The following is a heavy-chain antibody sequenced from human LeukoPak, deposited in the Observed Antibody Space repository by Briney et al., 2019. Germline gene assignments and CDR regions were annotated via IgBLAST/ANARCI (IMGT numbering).Heavy chain of an antibody. V-gene: IGHV3-21*01. D-gene: IGHD1-26*01. CDR3: AREGGGGSYYYYMDA. J-gene: IGHJ6*03. Sequence: GGSLRLSCAASGFTFSSDSMTWVRQAPGKGLEWVSSISSRSGYIYYADSVQGRFTISRDNAKSSLSLQMTSMRAEDTAVYYCAREGGGGSYYYYMDAWGKGTPVTASS. CDR1: GFTFSSDS. CDR2: ISSRSGYI.